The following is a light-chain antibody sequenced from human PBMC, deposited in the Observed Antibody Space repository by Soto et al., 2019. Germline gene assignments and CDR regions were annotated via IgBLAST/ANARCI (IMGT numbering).Light chain of an antibody. J-gene: IGLJ1*01. CDR3: GVWDSFLSGGDV. V-gene: IGLV1-51*01. CDR2: DND. Sequence: QSVLTQPPSVSAAPGQKVTISCSGNNSNIGNNYVSWYQHLPGTAPKLLIYDNDKRPSGIPDRFSGSKSGTSASATLVITGLQTGDEADYYCGVWDSFLSGGDVFGSGTKVTVL. CDR1: NSNIGNNY.